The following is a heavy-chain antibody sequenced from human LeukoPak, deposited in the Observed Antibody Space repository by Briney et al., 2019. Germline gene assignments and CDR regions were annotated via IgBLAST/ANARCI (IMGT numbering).Heavy chain of an antibody. D-gene: IGHD1-26*01. J-gene: IGHJ5*02. CDR1: GFTFCIYT. CDR3: ARDSLMWELIDGGSLDL. Sequence: PGGSLRLSCSASGFTFCIYTMHWVRQAPGKGLEWVAVISYDESNKYYADSVKGRFTISRDNSKNTLYLQMNSLRAEDTAVYYCARDSLMWELIDGGSLDLWGRGTLVTVSS. V-gene: IGHV3-30-3*01. CDR2: ISYDESNK.